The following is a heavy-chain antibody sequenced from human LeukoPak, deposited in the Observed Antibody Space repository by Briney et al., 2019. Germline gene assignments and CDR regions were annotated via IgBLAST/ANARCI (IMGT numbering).Heavy chain of an antibody. CDR1: GDSISTSRFY. Sequence: PSETLSLTCTVSGDSISTSRFYWGWIRQPPGKGLEWLGSIYYSGITHYNPSLKSRVTISVDTSKNQFSLHLYSVTAADTAVFYCARSYYYDYRQIDYWGQGTLVTVSS. V-gene: IGHV4-39*01. J-gene: IGHJ4*02. D-gene: IGHD3-22*01. CDR2: IYYSGIT. CDR3: ARSYYYDYRQIDY.